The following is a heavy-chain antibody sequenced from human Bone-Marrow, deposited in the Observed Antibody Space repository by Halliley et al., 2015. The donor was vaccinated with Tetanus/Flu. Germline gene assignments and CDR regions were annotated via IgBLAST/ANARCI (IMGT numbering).Heavy chain of an antibody. CDR3: ARDNMAFDC. D-gene: IGHD3-10*01. J-gene: IGHJ4*02. CDR2: ISGYKGNP. V-gene: IGHV1-18*01. Sequence: GLEWMGWISGYKGNPMYAQKFHERVTMTRDTSTSTVYMELSSLRSEDTAVYYCARDNMAFDCWGQGTLVTVSS.